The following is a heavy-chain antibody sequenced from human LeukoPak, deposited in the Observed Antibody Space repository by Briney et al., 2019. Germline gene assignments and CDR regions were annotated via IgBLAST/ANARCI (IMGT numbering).Heavy chain of an antibody. V-gene: IGHV4-59*01. Sequence: PSETLSLTCTVSGGSISSYYWSWIRQIPGKGLEWIGHIYYTGSAHYNPSLRSRVTISVDTSKNQFSLKLSSVTAADTAVYYCARGHLLFDYWGQGTVVTVSS. CDR3: ARGHLLFDY. CDR2: IYYTGSA. CDR1: GGSISSYY. D-gene: IGHD1-26*01. J-gene: IGHJ4*02.